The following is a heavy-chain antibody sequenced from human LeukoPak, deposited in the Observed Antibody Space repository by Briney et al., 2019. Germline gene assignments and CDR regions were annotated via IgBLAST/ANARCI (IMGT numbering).Heavy chain of an antibody. J-gene: IGHJ6*03. D-gene: IGHD2-2*01. V-gene: IGHV1-2*02. CDR1: GYTFTGYY. Sequence: ASVKVSCKASGYTFTGYYMHWVRQAPGQGLEWMGWINPNSGGTNYAQKFQGRVTMTRDTSISTAYMELSRLRSDDTAVYYCARANEYQLPQRKYYYYYYMDVWGKGTTVTVSS. CDR2: INPNSGGT. CDR3: ARANEYQLPQRKYYYYYYMDV.